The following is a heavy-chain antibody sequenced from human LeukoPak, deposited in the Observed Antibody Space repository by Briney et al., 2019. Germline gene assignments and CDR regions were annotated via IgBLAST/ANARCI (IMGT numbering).Heavy chain of an antibody. CDR3: AKETANCGGDCYSLHDH. Sequence: GALRLSCAASGFTFSTYGMHWVRQAPGKGLEWVAVIRNDGSNKYYVDSVKGRFTISRDNSKNTLYLQMNTLRAEDTAVYYCAKETANCGGDCYSLHDHWGQGTLVTVSS. D-gene: IGHD2-21*02. V-gene: IGHV3-33*03. CDR2: IRNDGSNK. CDR1: GFTFSTYG. J-gene: IGHJ4*02.